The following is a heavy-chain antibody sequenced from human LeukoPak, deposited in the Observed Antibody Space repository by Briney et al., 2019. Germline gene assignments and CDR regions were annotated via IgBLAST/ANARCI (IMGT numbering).Heavy chain of an antibody. CDR1: GGSISSSSYY. CDR2: IYYSGST. V-gene: IGHV4-39*01. Sequence: PSETLSLTCTVSGGSISSSSYYWGWIRQPPGKGLEWIGSIYYSGSTYYNPSLKGRVTISVDTSKNQFSLKLSSVTAADTAVYYCARVYYSDSSGYYFAAFDIWGQGTMVTVSS. D-gene: IGHD3-22*01. J-gene: IGHJ3*02. CDR3: ARVYYSDSSGYYFAAFDI.